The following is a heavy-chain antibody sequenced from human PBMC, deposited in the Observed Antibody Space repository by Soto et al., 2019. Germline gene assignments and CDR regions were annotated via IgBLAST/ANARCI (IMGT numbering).Heavy chain of an antibody. D-gene: IGHD3-9*01. CDR2: IRGSGGAT. J-gene: IGHJ3*02. CDR3: AKDRGDNAGYPALDI. Sequence: EVQLLESGGGLVQPGGSLRLSCAASGFTLSSYDMGWVRQAPGRGLEWISLIRGSGGATFHADSVEGRLTISRDISKNTLYLQMNSLRAEASAVYYCAKDRGDNAGYPALDIWGQGTMVTVSS. CDR1: GFTLSSYD. V-gene: IGHV3-23*01.